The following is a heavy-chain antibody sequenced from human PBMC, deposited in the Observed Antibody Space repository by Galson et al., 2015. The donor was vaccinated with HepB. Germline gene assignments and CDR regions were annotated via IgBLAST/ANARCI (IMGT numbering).Heavy chain of an antibody. J-gene: IGHJ2*01. CDR2: IIPILGIA. CDR1: GGTFSSYA. Sequence: SVKVSCKASGGTFSSYAISWVRQAPGQGLEWMGRIIPILGIANYAQKFQGRVTITADTSTSTAYMELSSLRSEDTALYYCERDLAGGRGWYFDLWGRGTLVTVSS. D-gene: IGHD3-3*02. V-gene: IGHV1-69*04. CDR3: ERDLAGGRGWYFDL.